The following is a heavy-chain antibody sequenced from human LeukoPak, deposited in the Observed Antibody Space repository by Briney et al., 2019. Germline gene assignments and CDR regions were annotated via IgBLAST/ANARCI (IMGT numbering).Heavy chain of an antibody. Sequence: PGGSLRLSCAASGFTFSSYAMHWVRQAPGKGLEWVAVISYDGSNKYYADSVKGRFTISRGNSKNTLYLQMNSLRAEDTAVYYCARDPSVWFGESPIDYWGQGTLVTVSS. V-gene: IGHV3-30-3*01. CDR2: ISYDGSNK. CDR1: GFTFSSYA. CDR3: ARDPSVWFGESPIDY. D-gene: IGHD3-10*01. J-gene: IGHJ4*02.